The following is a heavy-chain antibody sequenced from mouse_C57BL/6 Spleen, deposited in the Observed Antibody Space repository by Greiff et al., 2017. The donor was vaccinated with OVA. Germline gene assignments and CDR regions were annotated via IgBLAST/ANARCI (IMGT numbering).Heavy chain of an antibody. J-gene: IGHJ3*01. Sequence: VQLQQSGPELVKPGASVKISCKASGYAFSSSWMNWVKQRPGTGLEWIGRIYPGDGDTTYNGKFQGTATLTADKSSSTAYMQLSSLTAEDSAVYCCARWGGYDQAWFAYWGQGTLVTVSA. D-gene: IGHD2-2*01. CDR2: IYPGDGDT. CDR1: GYAFSSSW. V-gene: IGHV1-82*01. CDR3: ARWGGYDQAWFAY.